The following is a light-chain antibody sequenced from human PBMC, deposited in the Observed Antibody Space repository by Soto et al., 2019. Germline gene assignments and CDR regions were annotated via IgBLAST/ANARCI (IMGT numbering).Light chain of an antibody. V-gene: IGLV2-14*01. CDR1: SGDIGSYNR. CDR3: SSYTNINTRACV. J-gene: IGLJ1*01. CDR2: EVT. Sequence: QSVLTQPASVSGSPGQSITISCTGTSGDIGSYNRVSWYQQQPGKAPKLIIYEVTDRPSGVSNRFSGSKSGNTASLTISGLQAEDEAEYYCSSYTNINTRACVFGTGTKVTVL.